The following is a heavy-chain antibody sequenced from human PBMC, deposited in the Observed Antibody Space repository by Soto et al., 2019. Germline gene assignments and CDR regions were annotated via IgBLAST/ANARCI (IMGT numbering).Heavy chain of an antibody. CDR1: GGSFSSYA. CDR2: IVPQFRTS. Sequence: SVKVSCKASGGSFSSYAISWVRQAPGQGLEWMGGIVPQFRTSKYAQKFQGRVTITADKSTNTAYMELRSLRSEDTAVYYCVRIVVPGFGSYYGTDVWGEGTPVTVSS. V-gene: IGHV1-69*06. J-gene: IGHJ6*04. D-gene: IGHD2-21*01. CDR3: VRIVVPGFGSYYGTDV.